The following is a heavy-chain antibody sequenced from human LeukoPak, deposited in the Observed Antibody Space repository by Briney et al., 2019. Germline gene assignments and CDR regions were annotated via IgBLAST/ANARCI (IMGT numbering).Heavy chain of an antibody. V-gene: IGHV4-39*01. CDR2: IYYSGST. Sequence: PSETLSLTCTVSGGSISSSSYYWGWIRQPPGKGLEWIGSIYYSGSTYYNPSVKSRVTIFVDTSKNQFSLKLSSVTAADTAVYYCARHREFLRDFDYWGQGTLVTVSS. CDR1: GGSISSSSYY. J-gene: IGHJ4*02. CDR3: ARHREFLRDFDY. D-gene: IGHD3-3*01.